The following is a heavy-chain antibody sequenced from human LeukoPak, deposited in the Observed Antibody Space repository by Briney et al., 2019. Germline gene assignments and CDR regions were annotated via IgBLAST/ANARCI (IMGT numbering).Heavy chain of an antibody. CDR2: IYTSGST. J-gene: IGHJ4*02. CDR1: GGSISSYY. Sequence: SETLSLTCTVSGGSISSYYWSWIRQPAGKGLEWIGRIYTSGSTNYNPSLKGRVTMSVDTSKNQFSLKLSSVTAADTAVYYCARVQWFGDHYYFDYWGQGTLVTVSS. V-gene: IGHV4-4*07. CDR3: ARVQWFGDHYYFDY. D-gene: IGHD3-10*01.